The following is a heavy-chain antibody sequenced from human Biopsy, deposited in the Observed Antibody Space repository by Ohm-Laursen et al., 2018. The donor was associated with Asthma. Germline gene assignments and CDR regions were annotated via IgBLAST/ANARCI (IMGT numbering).Heavy chain of an antibody. Sequence: TLSLTCAVSGDSITSGGCCWNWIRQHPGKGLEWIGYIHHSGTSYFNPSLKSRVSFSRDTSKNQFSLKLSSATAADTAVYYCARASVAASSNWFDPWDQGTLVTVSS. D-gene: IGHD6-19*01. V-gene: IGHV4-31*11. CDR2: IHHSGTS. CDR1: GDSITSGGCC. J-gene: IGHJ5*02. CDR3: ARASVAASSNWFDP.